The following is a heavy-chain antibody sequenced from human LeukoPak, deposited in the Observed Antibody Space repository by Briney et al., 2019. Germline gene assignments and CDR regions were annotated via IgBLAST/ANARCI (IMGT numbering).Heavy chain of an antibody. CDR3: ARHGAYYFDY. CDR2: IKYSGST. CDR1: VGSFSGYY. D-gene: IGHD3-10*01. Sequence: SETLSLTWAVYVGSFSGYYGSGFRQSPGRGLEWIAEIKYSGSTKYNPSLKSRVTILGDTSRNQFSLKLSSVTAADTAVYYCARHGAYYFDYWGQGMLVTVSS. J-gene: IGHJ4*02. V-gene: IGHV4-34*01.